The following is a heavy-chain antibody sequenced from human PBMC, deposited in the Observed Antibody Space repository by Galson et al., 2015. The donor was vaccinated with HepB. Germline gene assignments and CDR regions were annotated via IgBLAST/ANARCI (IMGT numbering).Heavy chain of an antibody. CDR3: ARDLRTDR. Sequence: SLRLSCAASGFTFGAYWMHWVRQAPGKGLVWVSRIHSDGSSTSYADSVKGRSTISRDNAKNTLYLQMNSLRAEDTAVYYCARDLRTDRWGQGTLVTVSS. CDR1: GFTFGAYW. D-gene: IGHD1-14*01. CDR2: IHSDGSST. V-gene: IGHV3-74*01. J-gene: IGHJ4*02.